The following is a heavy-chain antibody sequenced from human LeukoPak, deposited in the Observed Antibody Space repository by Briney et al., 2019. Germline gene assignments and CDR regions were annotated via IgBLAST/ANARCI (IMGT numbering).Heavy chain of an antibody. CDR3: ARGFCSGGSCHHAFDI. J-gene: IGHJ3*02. Sequence: PGESLQISCKGSGYSFTSYWIGWVRQMPGKGQEWMGIIYPGDSDTRYSPSFQGQVTISAGKSISTAYLQWSSLKASDTAMYYCARGFCSGGSCHHAFDIWGQGTMVTVSS. V-gene: IGHV5-51*01. CDR2: IYPGDSDT. CDR1: GYSFTSYW. D-gene: IGHD2-15*01.